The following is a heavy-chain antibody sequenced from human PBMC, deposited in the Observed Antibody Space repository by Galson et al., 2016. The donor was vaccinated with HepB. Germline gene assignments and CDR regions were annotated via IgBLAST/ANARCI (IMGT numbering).Heavy chain of an antibody. Sequence: SLRLSCAASGFTFSDYSMNWVRQAPGKGLEWVSYIASNRRTLYYADSARGRFTISRDNAKNSLYLQMNSLRDEDTAVYYCARDGRRGYDMDVWGQGTTVTVSS. J-gene: IGHJ6*02. CDR3: ARDGRRGYDMDV. CDR2: IASNRRTL. CDR1: GFTFSDYS. V-gene: IGHV3-48*02.